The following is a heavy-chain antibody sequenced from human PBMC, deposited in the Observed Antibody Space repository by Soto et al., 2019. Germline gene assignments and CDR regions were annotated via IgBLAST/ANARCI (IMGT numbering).Heavy chain of an antibody. CDR3: AIPDSTLDTAMGSPIDY. Sequence: QVQLVESGGGVVQPGRSLRLSCAASGFTFSSYGMHWVRHAPGKGLEWVAVISYDGSNKYYADSVKGRFTISRDNSKNTLYLQMNSLRAKDTAVSYCAIPDSTLDTAMGSPIDYWGQGTLVAVSS. CDR1: GFTFSSYG. J-gene: IGHJ4*02. V-gene: IGHV3-30*03. CDR2: ISYDGSNK. D-gene: IGHD5-18*01.